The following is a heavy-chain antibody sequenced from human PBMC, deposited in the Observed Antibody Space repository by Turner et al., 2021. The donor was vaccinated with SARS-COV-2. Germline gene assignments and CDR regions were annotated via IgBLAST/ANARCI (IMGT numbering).Heavy chain of an antibody. V-gene: IGHV4-59*08. CDR1: GGSMRSNY. CDR3: ARHSTVTENYSNGMDV. J-gene: IGHJ6*02. CDR2: ISYSGGT. Sequence: QVQLQESGPGLVKPSETVSLTCTVSGGSMRSNYWTWVRQPPGKGLGWIGHISYSGGTNYNPALKSRVTISIDTSKNQFSLSLSSVTAADTAVYYCARHSTVTENYSNGMDVWGQGTTVTVS. D-gene: IGHD4-17*01.